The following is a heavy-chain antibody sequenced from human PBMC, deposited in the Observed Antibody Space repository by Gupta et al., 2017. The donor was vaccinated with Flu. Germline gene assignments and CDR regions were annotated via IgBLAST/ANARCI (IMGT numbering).Heavy chain of an antibody. CDR2: LSHDGSKN. J-gene: IGHJ6*02. CDR3: AKDWRWNNNIYGMNV. D-gene: IGHD1-1*01. V-gene: IGHV3-30*18. CDR1: GSSFSISG. Sequence: QERVVESGGGVVQPGRSLRLSCSACGSSFSISGMPWLRQATGQGLEWVAGLSHDGSKNYNTDSVKGRFTISRDNSKNTLYLQMSGLRIEDTAVYYCAKDWRWNNNIYGMNVWGQGTTVTVSS.